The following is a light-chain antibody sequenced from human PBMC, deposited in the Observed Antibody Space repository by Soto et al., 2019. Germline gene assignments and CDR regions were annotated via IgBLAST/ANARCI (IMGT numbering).Light chain of an antibody. CDR3: SSYTSSSTLV. CDR2: DVS. J-gene: IGLJ1*01. CDR1: SSDVGAYNS. Sequence: LTQPASVSGSPGQSITISCTGTSSDVGAYNSVAWYQHNPGKAPKLMIYDVSNRPSGVSSRFSGSKSANTASLSISGLQADDEADYYCSSYTSSSTLVFGTGTKVTVL. V-gene: IGLV2-14*01.